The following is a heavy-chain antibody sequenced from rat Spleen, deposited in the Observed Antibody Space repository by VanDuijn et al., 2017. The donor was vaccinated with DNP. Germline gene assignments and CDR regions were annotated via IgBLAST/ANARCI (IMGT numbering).Heavy chain of an antibody. CDR3: ASHTYYGYNFFVY. CDR1: GFTFSHYY. D-gene: IGHD1-9*01. V-gene: IGHV5-25*01. Sequence: EVQLVESGGDLVQPGRSLKLSCVASGFTFSHYYMAWVRQAPRKGLEWVASISNGGGNTYYRDSVKGRFTMSRDNAKSTLYLQMNSLRSEDTATYYCASHTYYGYNFFVYWGQGVMVTVSS. CDR2: ISNGGGNT. J-gene: IGHJ2*01.